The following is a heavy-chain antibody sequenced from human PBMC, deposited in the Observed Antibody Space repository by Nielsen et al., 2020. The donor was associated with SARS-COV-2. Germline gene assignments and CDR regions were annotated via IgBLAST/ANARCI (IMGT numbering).Heavy chain of an antibody. V-gene: IGHV3-23*01. CDR3: AKDGVVRGDALDL. D-gene: IGHD3-10*01. CDR2: VSASGGST. J-gene: IGHJ3*01. Sequence: GEFLKTSCAASGFTFNIHAMAWVRRAPGRGLQWVTGVSASGGSTYYTYSMKGRFSISRDNSKNTLFLQMHSLRVEDTALYFCAKDGVVRGDALDLWGQGTMVTVSS. CDR1: GFTFNIHA.